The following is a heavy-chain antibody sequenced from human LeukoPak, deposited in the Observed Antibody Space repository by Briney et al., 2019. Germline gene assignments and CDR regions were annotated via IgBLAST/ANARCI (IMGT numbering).Heavy chain of an antibody. Sequence: SETLSLTCTVSGYSISSGYYWGWIRQPPGKGLEWIGSIYHSGSTYYNPSLKSRVTISVDTSKNQFSLKLSSVTAADTDVYYCANIRDYYDSSGYWIWGQGTMVTVSS. CDR2: IYHSGST. V-gene: IGHV4-38-2*02. J-gene: IGHJ3*02. D-gene: IGHD3-22*01. CDR1: GYSISSGYY. CDR3: ANIRDYYDSSGYWI.